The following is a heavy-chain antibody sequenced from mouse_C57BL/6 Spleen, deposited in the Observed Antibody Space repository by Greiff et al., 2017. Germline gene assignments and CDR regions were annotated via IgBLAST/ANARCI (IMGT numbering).Heavy chain of an antibody. CDR2: MRLKSDTYAT. V-gene: IGHV6-3*01. CDR3: TGAYYYGSSPF. Sequence: EVKVEESGGGLVQPGGSMKLSCVASGFTFSNYWMNWVRQSPEKGLEWVAQMRLKSDTYATHYAESVKGRFTISRDDSKSSVYLQMNNLRAEDTGIYYCTGAYYYGSSPFWGQGTTLTVSS. D-gene: IGHD1-1*01. CDR1: GFTFSNYW. J-gene: IGHJ2*01.